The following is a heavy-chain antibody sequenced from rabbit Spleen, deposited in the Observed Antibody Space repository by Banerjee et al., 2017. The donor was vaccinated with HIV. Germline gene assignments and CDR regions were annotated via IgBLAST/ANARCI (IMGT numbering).Heavy chain of an antibody. CDR3: ARDLVAVIGWNFNL. V-gene: IGHV1S40*01. CDR1: GFSFSGGYD. CDR2: IYVGSSAST. D-gene: IGHD1-1*01. Sequence: QSLEESGGDLVKPGASLTLTCTASGFSFSGGYDMCWVRQAPGKGLEWIACIYVGSSASTYYANWAKGRFPISKTSSTTVTLQMTSLTAADTATYVCARDLVAVIGWNFNLWGQGTLVTVS. J-gene: IGHJ4*01.